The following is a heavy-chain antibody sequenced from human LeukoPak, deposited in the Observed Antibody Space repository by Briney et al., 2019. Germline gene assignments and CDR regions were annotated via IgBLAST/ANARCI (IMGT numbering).Heavy chain of an antibody. J-gene: IGHJ3*02. CDR2: ISAYNGNT. Sequence: ASVKVSCKASGYTFTGYGISWVRQAPGQGLEWMGWISAYNGNTNYAQKLQGRVTMTTDTSTSTAYMELRSLRSDDTAVYYCAAEYPYLNWGPSPSAFDIWGQGTMVTVSS. D-gene: IGHD7-27*01. CDR3: AAEYPYLNWGPSPSAFDI. CDR1: GYTFTGYG. V-gene: IGHV1-18*01.